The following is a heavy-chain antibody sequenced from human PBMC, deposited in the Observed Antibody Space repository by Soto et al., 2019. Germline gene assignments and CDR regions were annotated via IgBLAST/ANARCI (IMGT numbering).Heavy chain of an antibody. V-gene: IGHV1-2*04. CDR1: GYIFTDYY. J-gene: IGHJ4*02. CDR2: INPNSGGT. CDR3: ARPSGYYPYYFDD. D-gene: IGHD3-22*01. Sequence: ASVKVSCKTSGYIFTDYYIHWVRQAPGQGLEWMGWINPNSGGTNYAQKFQDWVTMTRDASINTAYMEVNSLRSDDTAVYYCARPSGYYPYYFDDWGQGTQVTVSS.